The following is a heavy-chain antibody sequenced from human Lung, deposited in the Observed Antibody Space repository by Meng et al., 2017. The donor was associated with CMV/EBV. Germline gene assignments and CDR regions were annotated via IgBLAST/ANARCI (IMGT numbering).Heavy chain of an antibody. Sequence: QVQLPGSVQGSLKLSQTRTSTCASSGSSNSNGGYYWRWIRQHPGKVLEWIEYIYYSGNTYYNPSLKSRVTISVDTSKNQFSLKLSSVTAADTAVYYCAATVNDGYFDYWGQGTLVTVSS. D-gene: IGHD4-11*01. CDR3: AATVNDGYFDY. CDR2: IYYSGNT. V-gene: IGHV4-31*02. J-gene: IGHJ4*02. CDR1: GSSNSNGGYY.